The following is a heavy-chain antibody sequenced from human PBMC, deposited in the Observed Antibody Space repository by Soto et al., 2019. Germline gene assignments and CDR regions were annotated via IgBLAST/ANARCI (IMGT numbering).Heavy chain of an antibody. CDR2: IYSGGST. V-gene: IGHV3-53*04. CDR3: AKARLWGGDGYNSYYYNAMDV. CDR1: GFTVSSNY. J-gene: IGHJ6*02. Sequence: GGSLRLSCAASGFTVSSNYMSWVRQAPGKGLEWVSVIYSGGSTYYADSVKGRFTISRHNSKNTLYLQMNSLRAEDTALYYCAKARLWGGDGYNSYYYNAMDVWGQGTTVTVSS. D-gene: IGHD1-20*01.